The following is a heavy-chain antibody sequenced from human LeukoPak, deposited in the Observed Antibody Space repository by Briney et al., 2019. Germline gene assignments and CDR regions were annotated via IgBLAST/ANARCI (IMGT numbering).Heavy chain of an antibody. CDR3: ARGYQLLYRNYYYGMDV. Sequence: SETLSLTCAVYGGSFSGYYWSWIRQPPGKGLEWIGEINHSGSTNYNPSLKSRVTISVDTSKNQFSLKLSSVTAADTAVYYCARGYQLLYRNYYYGMDVWGQGTTVTVSS. V-gene: IGHV4-34*01. D-gene: IGHD2-2*02. J-gene: IGHJ6*02. CDR1: GGSFSGYY. CDR2: INHSGST.